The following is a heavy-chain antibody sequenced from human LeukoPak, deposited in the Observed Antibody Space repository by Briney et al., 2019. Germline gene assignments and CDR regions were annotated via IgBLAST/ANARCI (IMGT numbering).Heavy chain of an antibody. CDR1: GFTFSSYG. D-gene: IGHD3-10*01. CDR2: IRYDGGNK. V-gene: IGHV3-30*02. Sequence: GGSLRLSCAASGFTFSSYGMHWVRQAPGKGLEWVAFIRYDGGNKYYADSVKGRFTISRDNSKNTLYLQMNSLRAEDTAVYYCAKTPGYYYGSGSYYYYYMDVWGKGTTVTISS. CDR3: AKTPGYYYGSGSYYYYYMDV. J-gene: IGHJ6*03.